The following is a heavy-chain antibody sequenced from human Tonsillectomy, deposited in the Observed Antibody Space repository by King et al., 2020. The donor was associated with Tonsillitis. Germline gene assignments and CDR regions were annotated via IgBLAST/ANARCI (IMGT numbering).Heavy chain of an antibody. Sequence: VQLVESGEGVVQPGRSLRLSCAASGFSFSTYAMHWVRQAPGKGLEWVAIISYDGSEKYYADSVKGRFTVSRDNSKNTLYLQMNSLRAEDTAVYYCARETHTWTHLWHPVYWGQGTLVTVSS. CDR1: GFSFSTYA. CDR2: ISYDGSEK. CDR3: ARETHTWTHLWHPVY. D-gene: IGHD5-18*01. V-gene: IGHV3-30*04. J-gene: IGHJ4*02.